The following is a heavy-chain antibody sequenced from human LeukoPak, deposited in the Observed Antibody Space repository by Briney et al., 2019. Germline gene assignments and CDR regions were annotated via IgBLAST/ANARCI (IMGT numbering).Heavy chain of an antibody. Sequence: ASVKVSCKASGYTFTNYYVHWVRKAPGQGLEWMGLIKPSGGGTSYALKFQGRVTMTRDTSTSTAYMELSSLRSEDTAVYYCARDHFDSSGYYYLLGYFEHWGQGTLVTVSS. CDR2: IKPSGGGT. CDR1: GYTFTNYY. CDR3: ARDHFDSSGYYYLLGYFEH. J-gene: IGHJ1*01. V-gene: IGHV1-46*01. D-gene: IGHD3-22*01.